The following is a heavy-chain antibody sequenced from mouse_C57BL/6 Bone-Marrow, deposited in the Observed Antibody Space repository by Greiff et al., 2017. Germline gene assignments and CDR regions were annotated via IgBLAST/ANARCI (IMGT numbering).Heavy chain of an antibody. CDR2: IHPNSGST. CDR3: ARKLTGTYFDY. Sequence: QVQLKQPGAELVKPGASVKLSCKASGYTFTSYWMHWVKQRPGQGLEWIGMIHPNSGSTNYNEKFKSKATLTVDKSSSTAYMQLSSLTSEDSAVYYCARKLTGTYFDYWGQGTTLTVSS. J-gene: IGHJ2*01. D-gene: IGHD4-1*01. V-gene: IGHV1-64*01. CDR1: GYTFTSYW.